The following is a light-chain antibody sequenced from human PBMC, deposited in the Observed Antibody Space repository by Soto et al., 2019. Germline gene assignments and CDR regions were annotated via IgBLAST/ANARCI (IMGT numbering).Light chain of an antibody. CDR2: DVS. V-gene: IGLV2-14*03. CDR3: SSYTSSSLHV. J-gene: IGLJ1*01. Sequence: QSVLTQPASVSGSPGQSITISCTGTSSDVGGYNCVSWYQQHPGKAPKLMIYDVSNRPSGVSNRFSGSKSGNTASLTISGLQAEDEADYYCSSYTSSSLHVFGTGTKVTV. CDR1: SSDVGGYNC.